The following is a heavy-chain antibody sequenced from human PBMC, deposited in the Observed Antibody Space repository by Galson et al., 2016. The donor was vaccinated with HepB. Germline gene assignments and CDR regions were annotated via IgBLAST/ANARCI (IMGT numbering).Heavy chain of an antibody. J-gene: IGHJ6*02. D-gene: IGHD3-10*01. Sequence: SLRLSCAASGFRFSDYTIGWVRQAPGKGLEWVASITGSGSNIYYADSMKGRFTISRDNAKTSLYLQMNSLRADDTAVYYCAYNQNYGAGVYWFYGMDVWGQGTTVTVAS. V-gene: IGHV3-21*01. CDR3: AYNQNYGAGVYWFYGMDV. CDR2: ITGSGSNI. CDR1: GFRFSDYT.